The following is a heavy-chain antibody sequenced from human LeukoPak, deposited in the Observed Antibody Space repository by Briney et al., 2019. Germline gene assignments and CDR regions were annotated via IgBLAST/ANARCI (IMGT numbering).Heavy chain of an antibody. CDR2: IYYSGST. D-gene: IGHD6-13*01. CDR3: ARLGQLDYFDY. J-gene: IGHJ4*02. V-gene: IGHV4-59*08. CDR1: GGSISGYY. Sequence: SETLSLTCTVSGGSISGYYWSWIRQPPGKGLEWIGYIYYSGSTNYNPSLKSRVTISVDTSKNQFSLKLSSVTAADTAVYYCARLGQLDYFDYWGQGTLVTVSS.